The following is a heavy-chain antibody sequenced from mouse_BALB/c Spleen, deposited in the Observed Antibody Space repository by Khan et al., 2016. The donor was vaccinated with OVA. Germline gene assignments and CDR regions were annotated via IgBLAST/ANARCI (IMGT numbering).Heavy chain of an antibody. CDR3: ARAEGGSHYFDY. J-gene: IGHJ2*03. D-gene: IGHD6-1*01. V-gene: IGHV1-76*01. CDR2: IYPGTGST. CDR1: GYIFTSYW. Sequence: QVQLKQSGAELVRPGASVKLSCKTSGYIFTSYWIHWVKQRSGQGLEWIARIYPGTGSTFYSERFKGKATLTADKASSIAYMQLSSLKSDDSAVYFCARAEGGSHYFDYWGQGTSLTVSS.